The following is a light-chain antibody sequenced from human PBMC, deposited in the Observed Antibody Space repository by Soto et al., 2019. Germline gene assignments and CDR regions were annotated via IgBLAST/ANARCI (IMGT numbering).Light chain of an antibody. J-gene: IGKJ1*01. CDR1: QSVSSN. CDR2: CAS. CDR3: QQHNNWSPWT. Sequence: EIVMTQSPATLSVSPGERATLSCRASQSVSSNLAWYQQKPGQAPRLLIYCASTRTTGIPARFIGSGSGTEYTLTISSLQSEDFAVYYCQQHNNWSPWTFGQGTKVEIK. V-gene: IGKV3-15*01.